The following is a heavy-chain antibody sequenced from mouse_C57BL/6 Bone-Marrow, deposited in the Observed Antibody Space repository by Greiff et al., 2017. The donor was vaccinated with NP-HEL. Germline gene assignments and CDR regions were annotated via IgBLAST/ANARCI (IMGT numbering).Heavy chain of an antibody. V-gene: IGHV5-4*01. Sequence: QLVESGGRLLKSGGFLKLSCAASGLTSSSYPTSWVRQTPEKRLEWVATISDGGSYIYYLDKVKGSFTIPSYLSKTNLYLQMSHLKSEDTAMYYCARDGGYSCYFDVWGTGTTVTVSS. D-gene: IGHD2-3*01. CDR1: GLTSSSYP. CDR3: ARDGGYSCYFDV. J-gene: IGHJ1*03. CDR2: ISDGGSYI.